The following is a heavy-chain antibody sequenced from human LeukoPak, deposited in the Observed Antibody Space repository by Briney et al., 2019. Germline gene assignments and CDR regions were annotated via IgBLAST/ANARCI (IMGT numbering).Heavy chain of an antibody. V-gene: IGHV1-2*02. D-gene: IGHD3-3*01. CDR1: GYTFTGYY. CDR3: ARFPAGGVVIRKYYFDY. Sequence: ASVKVSCKASGYTFTGYYMHWVRQAPGQGLEWMGWTNPNSGGTNYAQKFQGRVTMTRDTSISTAYMELSRLRYDDTAVFYCARFPAGGVVIRKYYFDYWGQGTLVTVSS. J-gene: IGHJ4*02. CDR2: TNPNSGGT.